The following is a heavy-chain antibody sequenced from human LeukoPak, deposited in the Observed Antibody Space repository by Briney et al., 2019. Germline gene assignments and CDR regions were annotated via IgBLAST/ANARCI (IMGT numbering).Heavy chain of an antibody. J-gene: IGHJ4*02. D-gene: IGHD6-13*01. CDR2: INPSGGST. CDR3: ARVGPPGIAAAGTSEAFDY. Sequence: ASVKVSCKASGYTFTSYYMHWVRQAPGQGLEWMGIINPSGGSTSYAQKFQGRVTMTRDMSTSTVYMELSSLRSEDTAVYYCARVGPPGIAAAGTSEAFDYWGQGTLVTVSS. CDR1: GYTFTSYY. V-gene: IGHV1-46*01.